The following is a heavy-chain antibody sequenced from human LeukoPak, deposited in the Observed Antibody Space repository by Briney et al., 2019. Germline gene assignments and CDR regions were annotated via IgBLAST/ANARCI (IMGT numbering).Heavy chain of an antibody. CDR2: ISWNSGSI. CDR1: GFTFDDYA. V-gene: IGHV3-9*01. J-gene: IGHJ3*02. Sequence: GGSLRHSCAASGFTFDDYAMHWVRQAPGKGLEWVSGISWNSGSIGYADSVKGRFTISRDNAKNSLYLQMNSLRAEDTALYYCAKLVAAGTGDAFDIWGQGTMVTVSS. D-gene: IGHD6-13*01. CDR3: AKLVAAGTGDAFDI.